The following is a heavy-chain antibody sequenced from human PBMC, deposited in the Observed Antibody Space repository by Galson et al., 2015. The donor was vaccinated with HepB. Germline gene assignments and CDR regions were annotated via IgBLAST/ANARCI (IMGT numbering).Heavy chain of an antibody. CDR2: IYYSGST. CDR1: GGSINNDNVY. Sequence: ETLSLTCSVSGGSINNDNVYWSWIRQSPGEGLEWIGSIYYSGSTNYNPSLRSRVTISIDTSKNQFSLKLASATAADTAVYRCARSFEFWSRGTVVTVST. J-gene: IGHJ2*01. CDR3: ARSFEF. V-gene: IGHV4-61*01.